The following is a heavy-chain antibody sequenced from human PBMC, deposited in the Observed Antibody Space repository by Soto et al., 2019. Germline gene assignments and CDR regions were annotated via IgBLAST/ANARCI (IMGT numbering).Heavy chain of an antibody. D-gene: IGHD3-10*01. CDR3: ASDSGDDAFDI. V-gene: IGHV3-66*01. CDR2: IYSGGST. J-gene: IGHJ3*02. Sequence: GGSLRLSCAASGFTVSSNYMSWVRQAPGKGLEWVSVIYSGGSTYYADSVKGRFTISRDNSKNTLYLQMNSLRAEDTAVYYCASDSGDDAFDIWGQGTMVTVSS. CDR1: GFTVSSNY.